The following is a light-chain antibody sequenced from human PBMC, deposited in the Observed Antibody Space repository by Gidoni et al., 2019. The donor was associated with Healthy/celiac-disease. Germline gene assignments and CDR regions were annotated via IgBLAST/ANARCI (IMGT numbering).Light chain of an antibody. Sequence: DIQRTQSPSSLSASVGDRFTITCRASQSISSYLNWYQQKPGKAPKLLIYAASSLQSGVPSRFSGSVSGTDFTLTISSLQPEDFATYYCQQSYSTPWTFXQXTKVEIK. J-gene: IGKJ1*01. CDR1: QSISSY. V-gene: IGKV1-39*01. CDR3: QQSYSTPWT. CDR2: AAS.